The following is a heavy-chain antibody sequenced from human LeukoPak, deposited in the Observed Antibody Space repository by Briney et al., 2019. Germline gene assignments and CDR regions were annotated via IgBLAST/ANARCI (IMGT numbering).Heavy chain of an antibody. J-gene: IGHJ3*02. D-gene: IGHD3-22*01. CDR3: ARGGDSSGSIRSAFDI. Sequence: GGSLRLSCAASGFTVSSNYMSWVRQAPGKGLEWVSVISSSGITYSADSVKGRFTISRDNSKNMVCLQMNSLRAEDTAVYYCARGGDSSGSIRSAFDIWGQGAMVTVSS. V-gene: IGHV3-53*01. CDR2: ISSSGIT. CDR1: GFTVSSNY.